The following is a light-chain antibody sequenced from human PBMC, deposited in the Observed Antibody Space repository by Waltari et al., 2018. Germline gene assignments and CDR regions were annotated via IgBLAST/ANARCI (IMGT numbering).Light chain of an antibody. Sequence: QSALTQPASVSGSPGQSITISCTGTSSDVGAYNFVSWYQQHPGKAPTLVIYEVRNRPSGVSNRFSGSKSGNTASLTISGLQAEDEADYHCSSFTRSNTYVFGAGTKVTVL. CDR3: SSFTRSNTYV. CDR2: EVR. CDR1: SSDVGAYNF. J-gene: IGLJ1*01. V-gene: IGLV2-14*01.